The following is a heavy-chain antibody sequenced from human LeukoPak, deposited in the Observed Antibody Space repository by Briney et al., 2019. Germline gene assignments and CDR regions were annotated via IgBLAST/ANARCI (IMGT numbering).Heavy chain of an antibody. V-gene: IGHV3-20*04. J-gene: IGHJ3*02. D-gene: IGHD3-22*01. CDR3: ARASYYYDTSGLGAFDI. Sequence: SGGSLRLSCAASGFTFSSFSMNWVRQAPGKGLEWVSAITWDSTNTGYADSVKGRFTISRDNAKNSLYLQMNSLRPEDTALYYCARASYYYDTSGLGAFDIWGQGTMVTVSS. CDR2: ITWDSTNT. CDR1: GFTFSSFS.